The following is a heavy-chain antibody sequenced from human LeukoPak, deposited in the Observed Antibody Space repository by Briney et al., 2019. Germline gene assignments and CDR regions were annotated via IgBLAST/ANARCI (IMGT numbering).Heavy chain of an antibody. CDR3: ARDGCSSTNCYAGGGNSFDP. J-gene: IGHJ5*02. CDR1: GYTFTMYY. CDR2: INPSDGAT. V-gene: IGHV1-46*01. D-gene: IGHD2-2*01. Sequence: ASVKVSCKASGYTFTMYYIHWVRQAPGQGLEWMGMINPSDGATTYAQRFQGRVTMTRDMSTTTVYMDLRSLRSEDTAVYYCARDGCSSTNCYAGGGNSFDPWGQGTLVTVSS.